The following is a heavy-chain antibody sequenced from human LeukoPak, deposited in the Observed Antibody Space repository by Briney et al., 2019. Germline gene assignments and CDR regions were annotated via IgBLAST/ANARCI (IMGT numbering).Heavy chain of an antibody. CDR3: ARGTIAVAALFDN. CDR1: GGSFSGYY. CDR2: INHSGST. D-gene: IGHD6-19*01. J-gene: IGHJ4*02. V-gene: IGHV4-34*01. Sequence: SETLSLTRAVYGGSFSGYYWSWIRQPPGKGLEWIGEINHSGSTNYNPSLKSRVTISVDTSKNQFSLKLSSVTAADTAVYYCARGTIAVAALFDNWGQGTLVTVSS.